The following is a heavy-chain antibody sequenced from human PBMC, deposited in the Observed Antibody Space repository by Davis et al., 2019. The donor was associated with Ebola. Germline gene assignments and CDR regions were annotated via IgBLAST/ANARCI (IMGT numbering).Heavy chain of an antibody. Sequence: WVRQAPGKGLEWIGSIYYSGSTYYNPSLKSRVTISVDTSKNQFSLKLSSVTAADTAVYYCASSAQDIVVVPRGGAALDAFDIWGQGTMVTVAS. CDR3: ASSAQDIVVVPRGGAALDAFDI. V-gene: IGHV4-39*01. D-gene: IGHD2-2*01. CDR2: IYYSGST. J-gene: IGHJ3*02.